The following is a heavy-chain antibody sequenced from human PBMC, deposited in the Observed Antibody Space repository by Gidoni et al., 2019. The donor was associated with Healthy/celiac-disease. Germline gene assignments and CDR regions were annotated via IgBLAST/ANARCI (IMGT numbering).Heavy chain of an antibody. CDR3: ARDIVVVVAATPYYYYGMDV. V-gene: IGHV1-18*01. D-gene: IGHD2-15*01. CDR2: ISAYNGHT. Sequence: QVQLVQSGAEVKKPGASVKLSCKASGYTFTRYGISWVRQAPGQGLEWMGWISAYNGHTNYAQKLQGRVTMTTDTSTSTAYMELRSLRSDDTAVYYCARDIVVVVAATPYYYYGMDVWGQGTTVTVSS. J-gene: IGHJ6*02. CDR1: GYTFTRYG.